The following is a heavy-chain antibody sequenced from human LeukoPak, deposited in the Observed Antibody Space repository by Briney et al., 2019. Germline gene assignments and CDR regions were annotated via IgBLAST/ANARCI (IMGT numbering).Heavy chain of an antibody. D-gene: IGHD3-16*01. CDR1: GYTFGTYD. CDR2: LNPNNGDT. Sequence: GASVKVSCKASGYTFGTYDINWVRQAAGQGPECMGWLNPNNGDTGYAQKFRGRITLSRNPSITTAYMELSSLRSEDTAVYYCARSYIGARDAFDVWGQGTMVTVSS. V-gene: IGHV1-8*01. J-gene: IGHJ3*01. CDR3: ARSYIGARDAFDV.